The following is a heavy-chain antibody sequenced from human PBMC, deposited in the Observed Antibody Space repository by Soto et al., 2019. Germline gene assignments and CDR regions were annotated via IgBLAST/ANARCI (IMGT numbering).Heavy chain of an antibody. CDR2: INHSGST. CDR3: ERYAQQLGGFDY. V-gene: IGHV4-34*01. D-gene: IGHD6-13*01. J-gene: IGHJ4*02. Sequence: QVQLQQWGAGLLKPSETLSLTCAVYGGSLSGYYWSWIRQPPGKGLEWIGEINHSGSTNYNPSLKSRVTISVDTAKKQFALRLSSVTAADTAVYYCERYAQQLGGFDYWGQGTLVSVSS. CDR1: GGSLSGYY.